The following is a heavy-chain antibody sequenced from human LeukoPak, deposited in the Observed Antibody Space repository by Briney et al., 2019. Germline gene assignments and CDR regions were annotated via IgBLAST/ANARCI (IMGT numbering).Heavy chain of an antibody. CDR2: IRYDGSNK. CDR3: AKDRRAYSGSYFDY. D-gene: IGHD1-26*01. V-gene: IGHV3-30*02. Sequence: GGSLRLXCAASGFTFSGYGMHWVRQAPGKGLESVAFIRYDGSNKYYADSVKGRFTISRDNSKNTLYLQMDSLRAEDTAVYYCAKDRRAYSGSYFDYWGQGTLVTVSS. CDR1: GFTFSGYG. J-gene: IGHJ4*02.